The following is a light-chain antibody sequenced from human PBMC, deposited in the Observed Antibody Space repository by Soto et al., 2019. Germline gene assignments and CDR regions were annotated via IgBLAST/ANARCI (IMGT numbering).Light chain of an antibody. J-gene: IGLJ1*01. CDR3: CSYAGSYIYV. Sequence: QSVLTQPRSVSGSPGQSVTISCTGTSSDVGAYNYVSWYQHHPGKAPKLMIYDVSKRPSGVPDRFSGSKSGNTASLTISGLQAEDEADYYCCSYAGSYIYVFGTGTQLTVL. CDR2: DVS. CDR1: SSDVGAYNY. V-gene: IGLV2-11*01.